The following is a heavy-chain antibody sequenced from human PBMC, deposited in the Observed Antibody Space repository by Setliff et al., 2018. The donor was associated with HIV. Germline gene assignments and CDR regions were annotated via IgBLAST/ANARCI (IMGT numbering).Heavy chain of an antibody. CDR1: GYSISSGYY. CDR3: ARSVAGTLVWSL. D-gene: IGHD6-13*01. Sequence: SETLSLTCAVSGYSISSGYYWGWIRQPPGKGLEWIGGIYHSGNTYYNPSLKSRVTISVDTSKNQFSLKLSSVTAADTAVYYCARSVAGTLVWSLWGQGTLVTVS. V-gene: IGHV4-38-2*01. CDR2: IYHSGNT. J-gene: IGHJ4*02.